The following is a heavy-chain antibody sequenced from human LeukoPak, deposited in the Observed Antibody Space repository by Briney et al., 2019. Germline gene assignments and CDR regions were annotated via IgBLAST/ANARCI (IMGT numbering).Heavy chain of an antibody. J-gene: IGHJ4*02. CDR3: AKALYYDYVWGSYRPNPLCFDY. V-gene: IGHV3-30-3*01. CDR2: ISYDGSNK. CDR1: GFTFSSYA. D-gene: IGHD3-16*02. Sequence: GRSLRLSCAASGFTFSSYAMHWVRQAPGKGLEWVAVISYDGSNKYYADSVKGRFTISRDNSKNTLYLQMNSLRAEDTAVYYCAKALYYDYVWGSYRPNPLCFDYWGQGTLVTVSS.